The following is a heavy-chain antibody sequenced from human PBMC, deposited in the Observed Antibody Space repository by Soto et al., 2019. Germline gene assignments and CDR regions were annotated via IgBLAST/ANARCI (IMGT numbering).Heavy chain of an antibody. Sequence: SDTLSLTCTVSGGSISSYYWSWIRQPPGKGLEWIGYIYYSGSTNYNPSLKSRVTISVDTSKNQFSLKLSSVTAADTAVYYCARHPDYYGSGRYNWFDPWGQGTLVTVSS. CDR2: IYYSGST. J-gene: IGHJ5*02. V-gene: IGHV4-59*08. CDR3: ARHPDYYGSGRYNWFDP. CDR1: GGSISSYY. D-gene: IGHD3-10*01.